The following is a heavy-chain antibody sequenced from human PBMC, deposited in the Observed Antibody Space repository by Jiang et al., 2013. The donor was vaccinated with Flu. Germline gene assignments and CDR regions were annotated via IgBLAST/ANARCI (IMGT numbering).Heavy chain of an antibody. Sequence: VQSGSELKRPGASVKVSCKASGYTFTKFAINWVRQAPGQGLEWMGWINTNTGNPTYAQGFTGRFVFSLDTSVSTAYLQISSLKAEDTAVYCCARVKVVDEFPHFDYWGQGTLVTVSS. V-gene: IGHV7-4-1*02. CDR1: GYTFTKFA. CDR2: INTNTGNP. J-gene: IGHJ4*02. CDR3: ARVKVVDEFPHFDY. D-gene: IGHD2-15*01.